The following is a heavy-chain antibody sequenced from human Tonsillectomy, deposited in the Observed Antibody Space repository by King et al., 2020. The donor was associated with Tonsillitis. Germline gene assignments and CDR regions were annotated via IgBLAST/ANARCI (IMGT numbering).Heavy chain of an antibody. Sequence: TLKESGPALLKPTQTLTLTCTFSVCSLSTSGLCVSWILTPPVKALVWLALLDCADDKYYIASLNTMLTISKDPSNNQVVLTMTNMDPVDTATYYCARIVLDYYYYGMDVWGQGTTVTVSS. V-gene: IGHV2-70*01. CDR3: ARIVLDYYYYGMDV. D-gene: IGHD1-1*01. J-gene: IGHJ6*02. CDR2: LDCADDK. CDR1: VCSLSTSGLC.